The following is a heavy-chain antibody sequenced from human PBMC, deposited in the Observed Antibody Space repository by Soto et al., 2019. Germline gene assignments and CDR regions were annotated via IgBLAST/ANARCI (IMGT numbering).Heavy chain of an antibody. CDR1: GFTFPSSA. CDR2: IVVGSGNT. D-gene: IGHD3-22*01. Sequence: QLQLVQSGPEVKKPGTSVKVSCKASGFTFPSSAVQWVRQARGQRLECIARIVVGSGNTNYAQKFQESLTISRDMSTNTAYMELSTVRSEDTAFYYCAAVPYYYDTSGTYFDYWGQGTLVTVSS. CDR3: AAVPYYYDTSGTYFDY. J-gene: IGHJ4*02. V-gene: IGHV1-58*01.